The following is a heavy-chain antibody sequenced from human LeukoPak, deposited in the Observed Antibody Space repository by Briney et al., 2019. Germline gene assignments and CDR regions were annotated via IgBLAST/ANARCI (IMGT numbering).Heavy chain of an antibody. CDR2: INHSGST. Sequence: SETLSLTCAVYGGSFSGYYWSWIRQPPGKGLEWIGEINHSGSTNYNPSLKSRVTISVDTSENQFSLKLSSVTAADTAVYYCARGTGSKIDYWGQGTLVTVSS. V-gene: IGHV4-34*01. CDR1: GGSFSGYY. J-gene: IGHJ4*02. D-gene: IGHD1-1*01. CDR3: ARGTGSKIDY.